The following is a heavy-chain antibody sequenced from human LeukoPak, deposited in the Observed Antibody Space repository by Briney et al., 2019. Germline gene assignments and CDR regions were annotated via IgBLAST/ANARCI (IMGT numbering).Heavy chain of an antibody. J-gene: IGHJ6*03. V-gene: IGHV4-39*01. Sequence: PSETLSLTCTVSGGSISSSSYYWGWSRQPPGKGLEWIGSIYYSGSTYYNPSLKSRVTISVDTSKNQFSLKLSSVTAADTAVYYCWSSDYFYMDVWGKGTTVTVSS. CDR2: IYYSGST. D-gene: IGHD1-26*01. CDR1: GGSISSSSYY. CDR3: WSSDYFYMDV.